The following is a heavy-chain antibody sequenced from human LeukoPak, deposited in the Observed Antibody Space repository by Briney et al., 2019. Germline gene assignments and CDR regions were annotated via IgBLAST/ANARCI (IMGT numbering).Heavy chain of an antibody. Sequence: GGSLRLSCAVSGFTFSSYSMSWVRQAPGKGLEWVSVMSGGGEYTYYADSVKGRFTISRDNSKNTLNLQMNSLRAEDTAVYYCAKDPNGDYIGTFDIWGQGTMVTVSS. CDR2: MSGGGEYT. CDR1: GFTFSSYS. V-gene: IGHV3-23*01. CDR3: AKDPNGDYIGTFDI. D-gene: IGHD4-17*01. J-gene: IGHJ3*02.